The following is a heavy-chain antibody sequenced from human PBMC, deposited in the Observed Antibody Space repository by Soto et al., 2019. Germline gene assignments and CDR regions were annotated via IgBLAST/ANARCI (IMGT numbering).Heavy chain of an antibody. D-gene: IGHD3-10*01. CDR3: TRGGATGAGIYHFEN. CDR1: GFTFTGNW. Sequence: EVQLVESGGGLVQPGGSLRLSCAASGFTFTGNWMHWVRQAPGKGLVWVSRINSDGTTTTYADSVKGRFTISRDNAKNTLYLQVNSLGGEDTAVYYCTRGGATGAGIYHFENWGQGTLVTVSS. J-gene: IGHJ4*02. V-gene: IGHV3-74*01. CDR2: INSDGTTT.